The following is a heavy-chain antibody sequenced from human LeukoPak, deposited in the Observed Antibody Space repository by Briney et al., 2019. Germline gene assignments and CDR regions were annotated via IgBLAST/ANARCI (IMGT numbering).Heavy chain of an antibody. CDR3: ARDYDGDY. CDR2: ISGSGGST. Sequence: PGGSLRLSCAASGITFSRYAFNWVRQAPGKGLEWVSGISGSGGSTHYADSVKGRFTISRDNSKNTLYLEMNSLRAEDTAVYYCARDYDGDYWGQGTLVTVSS. CDR1: GITFSRYA. D-gene: IGHD3-22*01. J-gene: IGHJ4*02. V-gene: IGHV3-23*01.